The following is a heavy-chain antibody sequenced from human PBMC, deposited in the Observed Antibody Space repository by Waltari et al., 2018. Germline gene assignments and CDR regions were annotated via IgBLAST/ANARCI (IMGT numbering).Heavy chain of an antibody. D-gene: IGHD6-13*01. V-gene: IGHV3-73*01. Sequence: EVQVVESGGGLVQPGGSLNLTFATSGFTFSGSTIHWARQTSGKGLEWIGRIRSKPNNYATRYTASVEGRFTISRDDSENTAYLQMSSLMTEDTAVYYCTGGAVTGTDFWGQGTLVTVSS. J-gene: IGHJ4*02. CDR3: TGGAVTGTDF. CDR1: GFTFSGST. CDR2: IRSKPNNYAT.